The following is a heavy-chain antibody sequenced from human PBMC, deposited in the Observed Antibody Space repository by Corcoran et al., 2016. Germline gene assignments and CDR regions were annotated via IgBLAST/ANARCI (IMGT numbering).Heavy chain of an antibody. V-gene: IGHV3-33*01. J-gene: IGHJ4*02. CDR3: AREKPARLGLSPFDY. Sequence: QVQLVESGGGVVQPGRSLRLSCAASGFTFSSYGMHWVRQAPGKGLEWVAVIWYDGSNKYYADSVKGRFTISRDNSKNTLYLQMNSLRAEDTAVYYCAREKPARLGLSPFDYWGQGTLVTVSS. D-gene: IGHD3-16*01. CDR1: GFTFSSYG. CDR2: IWYDGSNK.